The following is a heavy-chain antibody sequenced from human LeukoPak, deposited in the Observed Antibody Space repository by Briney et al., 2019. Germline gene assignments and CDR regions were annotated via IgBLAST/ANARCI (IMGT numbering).Heavy chain of an antibody. J-gene: IGHJ5*02. CDR1: RYTFTDYY. D-gene: IGHD2-2*01. V-gene: IGHV1-2*02. Sequence: ASVKVSCKASRYTFTDYYMHWVRQAPGQGLEWMGWINPNSGGTNYAQKFQGRVTMTRDTSISTAYMELSRLRSDDTAVYYCARGGWSLGYCSSSSCLDWFDPWGQGTLVTISS. CDR2: INPNSGGT. CDR3: ARGGWSLGYCSSSSCLDWFDP.